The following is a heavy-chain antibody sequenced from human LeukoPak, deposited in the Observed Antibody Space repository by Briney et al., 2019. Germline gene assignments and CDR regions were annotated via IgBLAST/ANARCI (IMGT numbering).Heavy chain of an antibody. D-gene: IGHD2-2*01. CDR1: GFTFSSYA. CDR3: ARDPYIVVVPAAWEHYYYGMDV. V-gene: IGHV3-30*04. CDR2: ISYDGSNK. J-gene: IGHJ6*02. Sequence: GSLRLSCAASGFTFSSYAMHWVRQAPGKGLEWVAVISYDGSNKYYADSVKGRFTISRDNSKNTLYLQMNSLRAEDTAVYYCARDPYIVVVPAAWEHYYYGMDVWGQGTTVTVSS.